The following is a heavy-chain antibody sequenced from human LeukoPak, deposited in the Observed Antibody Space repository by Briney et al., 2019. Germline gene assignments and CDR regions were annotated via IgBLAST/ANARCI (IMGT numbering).Heavy chain of an antibody. CDR2: IYSDGST. J-gene: IGHJ4*02. D-gene: IGHD1/OR15-1a*01. CDR1: GYLISDKP. V-gene: IGHV3-66*01. Sequence: PGGALVLSWAAAGYLISDKPMTGGRQAAGKGLEWGGVIYSDGSTHYSEDVRGRFYISRDNSKTTLYLQMNSLGAEDTAVYYCAARPDSNRGPYDYWGQGTLVTVSS. CDR3: AARPDSNRGPYDY.